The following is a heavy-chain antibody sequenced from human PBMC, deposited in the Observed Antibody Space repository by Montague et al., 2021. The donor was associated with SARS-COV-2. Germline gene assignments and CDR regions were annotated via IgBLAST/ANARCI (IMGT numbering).Heavy chain of an antibody. CDR3: ASQPGYSISW. J-gene: IGHJ1*01. D-gene: IGHD6-13*01. CDR1: GFTFSSYA. Sequence: SLRLSFSASGFTFSSYAMSWVRQAPGKGLEWVSGISDSGVYTYYADSVKGRFTISRDNSKNTLYLQMNSLRAEDTAVYYCASQPGYSISWWGQGTLVIVSS. V-gene: IGHV3-23*01. CDR2: ISDSGVYT.